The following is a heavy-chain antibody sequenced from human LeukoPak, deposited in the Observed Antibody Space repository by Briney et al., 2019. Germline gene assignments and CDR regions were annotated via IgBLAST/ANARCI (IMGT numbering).Heavy chain of an antibody. Sequence: SVKVSCKTSGGTFSSYAISWVRQAPGPGLEWLGGIIPIFGTANYALKFQDRVTMTRDTSTSTVYMELSSVRSEDTAVYYCARIGNFDIWGQGTMVTVSS. V-gene: IGHV1-69*05. CDR1: GGTFSSYA. CDR2: IIPIFGTA. CDR3: ARIGNFDI. J-gene: IGHJ3*02.